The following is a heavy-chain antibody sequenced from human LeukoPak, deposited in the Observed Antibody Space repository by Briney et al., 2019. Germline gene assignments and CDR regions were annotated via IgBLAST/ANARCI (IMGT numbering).Heavy chain of an antibody. V-gene: IGHV4-39*01. J-gene: IGHJ6*03. CDR1: GGSISSSSYY. CDR2: IYYSGST. CDR3: ASCHTYYYYVDV. Sequence: PSETLSLTCTVSGGSISSSSYYWGWIRQPPGKGLEWIGSIYYSGSTYYNPSLKSRVTISVDTSKNQFSLKLSSVTAADTAVYYCASCHTYYYYVDVWGKGTTVTISS.